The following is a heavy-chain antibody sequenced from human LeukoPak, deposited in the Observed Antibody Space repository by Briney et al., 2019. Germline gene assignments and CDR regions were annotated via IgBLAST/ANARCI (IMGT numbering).Heavy chain of an antibody. CDR3: ARARGYSGYEKYYYMDV. V-gene: IGHV1-8*02. D-gene: IGHD5-12*01. Sequence: ASVKVSCKASGYTFTGYYMHWVRQAPGQGLEWMGWMNPNSGNTGYAQKFQGRVTMTRNTSISTAYMELSSLRSEDTAVYYCARARGYSGYEKYYYMDVWGKGTTVTISS. CDR2: MNPNSGNT. CDR1: GYTFTGYY. J-gene: IGHJ6*03.